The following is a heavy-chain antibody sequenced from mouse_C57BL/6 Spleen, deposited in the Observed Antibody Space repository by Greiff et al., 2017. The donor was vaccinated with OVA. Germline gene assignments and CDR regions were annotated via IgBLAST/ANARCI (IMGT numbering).Heavy chain of an antibody. CDR1: GFTFSSYA. J-gene: IGHJ4*01. CDR3: ARDSLFTTVVAKENYYAMDY. CDR2: ISDGGSYT. Sequence: EVHLVESGGGLVKPGGTLKLSCAASGFTFSSYAMSWVRQTPEKRLEWVATISDGGSYTYYPDNVKGRFTISRDNAKNNLYLQMSHLKSEDTAMYYCARDSLFTTVVAKENYYAMDYWGQGTSVTVSS. D-gene: IGHD1-1*01. V-gene: IGHV5-4*01.